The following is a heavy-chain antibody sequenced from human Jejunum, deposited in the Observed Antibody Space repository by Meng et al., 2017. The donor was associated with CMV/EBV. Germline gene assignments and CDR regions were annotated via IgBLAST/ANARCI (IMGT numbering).Heavy chain of an antibody. V-gene: IGHV4-39*07. J-gene: IGHJ4*02. Sequence: GGSFTSSNYYWGWIRQPPGKGLEWIGNIYYSGTTYYDPSLKSRGTISVDTSKNQFSLKLSSVTAADTAVYYCTRGLGSYGSRIDYWGQGTLVTVSS. D-gene: IGHD5-18*01. CDR1: GGSFTSSNYY. CDR3: TRGLGSYGSRIDY. CDR2: IYYSGTT.